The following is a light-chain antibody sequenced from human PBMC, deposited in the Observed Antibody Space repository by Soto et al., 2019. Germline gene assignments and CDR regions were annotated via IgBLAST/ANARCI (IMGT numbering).Light chain of an antibody. Sequence: QSALTQPASVSGSPGQSITISCTGTSSDVGGQKLVSWYQQHPGKAPKVLLYEGSERPSGVSDRFSGSKSGNTASLTISGLKAEDEADYSCCSYAGSTTWVFGGGTKLTVL. CDR1: SSDVGGQKL. V-gene: IGLV2-23*01. CDR2: EGS. CDR3: CSYAGSTTWV. J-gene: IGLJ3*02.